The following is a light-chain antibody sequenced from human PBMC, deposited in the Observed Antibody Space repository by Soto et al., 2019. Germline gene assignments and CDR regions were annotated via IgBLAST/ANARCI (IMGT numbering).Light chain of an antibody. CDR1: SSDVGSYDY. J-gene: IGLJ3*02. CDR3: SSSAGRNNGGV. V-gene: IGLV2-8*01. Sequence: QSALTQPPSASGSPGQSVTISCTGTSSDVGSYDYVSWYQQHPGKAPKLMIYEVSKRPSGVPDRFSGSKSGITASLTVSGLQAEDEADYYCSSSAGRNNGGVFGGGTQLTVL. CDR2: EVS.